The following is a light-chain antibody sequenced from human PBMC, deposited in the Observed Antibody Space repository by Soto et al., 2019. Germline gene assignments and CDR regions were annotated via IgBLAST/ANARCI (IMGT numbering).Light chain of an antibody. Sequence: QSALTQPPSVPGSPGQSVAISCTGTSSDVGSYNRVSWYQQPPGAAPKLMIYEVSNRPSGVPDRFSGSKSGNTASLTISGLQAEDEADYYCNSYTGSSTYVFGTGNKLTVL. CDR1: SSDVGSYNR. CDR3: NSYTGSSTYV. J-gene: IGLJ1*01. V-gene: IGLV2-18*02. CDR2: EVS.